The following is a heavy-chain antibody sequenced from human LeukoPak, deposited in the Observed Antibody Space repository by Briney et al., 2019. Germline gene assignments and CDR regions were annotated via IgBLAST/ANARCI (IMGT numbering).Heavy chain of an antibody. CDR1: GGTFSSYA. V-gene: IGHV1-69*04. Sequence: SVKVSCKASGGTFSSYAISWVRQAPGQGLEWMGRIIPILGIANYAQKFQGRVTMTRDTSTSTVYMELSSLRSEDTAVYYCARVSGWYSPYYFDYWGQGTLVTVSS. D-gene: IGHD6-19*01. CDR3: ARVSGWYSPYYFDY. CDR2: IIPILGIA. J-gene: IGHJ4*02.